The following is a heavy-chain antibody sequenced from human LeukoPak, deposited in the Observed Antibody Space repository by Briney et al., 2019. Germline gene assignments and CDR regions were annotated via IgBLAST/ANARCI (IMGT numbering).Heavy chain of an antibody. V-gene: IGHV1-46*01. Sequence: ASVKVSCTASGYTFTNYFMHWVRQAPGQGLEWMGIINPSGGSTSYAQKFQGRVTMTRDTSTSTAYMELSNLRSEDTAVYYCARDAFLSGSLSPVDYWGQGSLVTVSS. D-gene: IGHD5-12*01. CDR1: GYTFTNYF. CDR3: ARDAFLSGSLSPVDY. J-gene: IGHJ4*02. CDR2: INPSGGST.